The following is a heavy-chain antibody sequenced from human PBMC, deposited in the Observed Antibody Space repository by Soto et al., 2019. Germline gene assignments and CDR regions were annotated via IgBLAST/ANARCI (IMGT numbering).Heavy chain of an antibody. CDR1: GYPLITYE. J-gene: IGHJ5*01. D-gene: IGHD3-3*01. Sequence: XSVKVACQASGYPLITYEINWGRLAAGQGLEWMGRMNPDNGNTGYAQKFQDRVTMTRNTSISTAYMELSSLRSDDTAVYYCARGPRQSGEWLLFDSWGQGALVTVSS. V-gene: IGHV1-8*01. CDR3: ARGPRQSGEWLLFDS. CDR2: MNPDNGNT.